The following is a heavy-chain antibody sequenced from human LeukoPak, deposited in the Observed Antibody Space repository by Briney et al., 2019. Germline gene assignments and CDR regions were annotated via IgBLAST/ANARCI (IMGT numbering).Heavy chain of an antibody. Sequence: PSGNPSPPITVSGGSLSNYYWRLIRPAPRKGTGVGGNIYYSGSTNYKPSLKSRVTISVDTSQNQFFLKLSSVTAADTAMYYCARVLSCGGDCYSFDQWGQGTLVTVSS. CDR1: GGSLSNYY. CDR3: ARVLSCGGDCYSFDQ. D-gene: IGHD2-21*02. J-gene: IGHJ4*02. V-gene: IGHV4-59*01. CDR2: IYYSGST.